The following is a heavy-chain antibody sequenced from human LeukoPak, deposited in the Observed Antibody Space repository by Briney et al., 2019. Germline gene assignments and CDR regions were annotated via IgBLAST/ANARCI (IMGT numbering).Heavy chain of an antibody. CDR2: IYYSGST. D-gene: IGHD2-15*01. J-gene: IGHJ5*02. CDR3: ARRPGDIVVVVAAKRRYNWFDP. CDR1: GGSISSSSYY. V-gene: IGHV4-39*07. Sequence: SETLSLTCTVSGGSISSSSYYWGWIRQPPGTGLEWIGSIYYSGSTYYNPSLKSRVTISVDTSKNQFSLKLSSVTAADTAVYYCARRPGDIVVVVAAKRRYNWFDPWGQGTLVTVSS.